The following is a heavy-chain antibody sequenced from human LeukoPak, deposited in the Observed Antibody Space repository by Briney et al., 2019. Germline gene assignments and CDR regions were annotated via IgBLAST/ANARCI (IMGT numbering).Heavy chain of an antibody. CDR3: ATSRDGYHWYYFDY. J-gene: IGHJ4*02. CDR1: GYTFTGYY. V-gene: IGHV1-2*04. D-gene: IGHD5-24*01. CDR2: INPNSGGT. Sequence: ASVKVSCKASGYTFTGYYMHWVRQAPGQGLEWMGWINPNSGGTNYAQKFQGWVTMTRDTSISTVYMELSSLRSEDTAVYYCATSRDGYHWYYFDYWGQGTLVTVSS.